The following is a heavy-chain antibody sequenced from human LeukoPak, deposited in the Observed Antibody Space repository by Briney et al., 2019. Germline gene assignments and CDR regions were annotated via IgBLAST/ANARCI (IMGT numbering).Heavy chain of an antibody. CDR3: ARGSVTTRRYYYYYMDV. Sequence: ASVKVSCKASGYTFTSYGISWVRQAPGQGLEWMGWISAYNGNTNYAQKLQGRVTMTTDTSTSTAYMELRSLRSDDTAVYYCARGSVTTRRYYYYYMDVWGKGTTVTVSS. D-gene: IGHD4-11*01. V-gene: IGHV1-18*01. CDR2: ISAYNGNT. CDR1: GYTFTSYG. J-gene: IGHJ6*03.